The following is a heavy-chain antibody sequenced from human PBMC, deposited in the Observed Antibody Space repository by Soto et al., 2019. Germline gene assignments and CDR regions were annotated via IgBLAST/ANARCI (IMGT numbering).Heavy chain of an antibody. CDR1: GGSISSGGYS. J-gene: IGHJ4*02. Sequence: SETLSLTCAVSGGSISSGGYSWSWIRQPPGKGLEWIGYMYHSGSTYYNPSLKSRVTISIDRSKNQFSLKLGSVTAADTAVYYCARSEATVLDYWGQGTLVTVSS. D-gene: IGHD4-17*01. V-gene: IGHV4-30-2*01. CDR2: MYHSGST. CDR3: ARSEATVLDY.